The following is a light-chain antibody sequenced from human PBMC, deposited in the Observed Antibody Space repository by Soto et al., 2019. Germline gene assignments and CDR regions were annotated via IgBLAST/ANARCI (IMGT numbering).Light chain of an antibody. CDR1: QSIRSD. CDR2: DAS. CDR3: QQYSSSSKT. V-gene: IGKV1-5*01. J-gene: IGKJ1*01. Sequence: DIQMTQSPSSLSASVGDRVTITCRASQSIRSDLNWYQQKPGKAPNLLIYDASSLQSGVPSRFSGSGSGTEFTLTITGLQPDDFATFYCQQYSSSSKTFGQGTKVDIK.